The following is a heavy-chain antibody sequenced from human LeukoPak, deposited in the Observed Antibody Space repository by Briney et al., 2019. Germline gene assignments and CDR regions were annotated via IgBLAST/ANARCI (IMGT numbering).Heavy chain of an antibody. CDR3: ARSNPMDYDSSGYYIDY. D-gene: IGHD3-22*01. CDR2: IYYSGST. J-gene: IGHJ4*02. CDR1: GGFISSSSYY. V-gene: IGHV4-39*07. Sequence: SETLSLTCTVSGGFISSSSYYWGWIRQPPGKGLEWIGSIYYSGSTYYNPSLKSRVTISVDTSKNQFSLKLSSVTAADTAVYYCARSNPMDYDSSGYYIDYWGQGTLVTVSS.